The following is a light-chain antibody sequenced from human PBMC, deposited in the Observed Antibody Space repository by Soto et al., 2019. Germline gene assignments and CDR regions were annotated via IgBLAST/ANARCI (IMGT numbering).Light chain of an antibody. V-gene: IGKV1-9*01. CDR1: QGVSSY. CDR3: QQLNSYPWT. J-gene: IGKJ1*01. CDR2: GAS. Sequence: DIQLTQSPAFLSASVRDRVTITCRDSQGVSSYLAWYQQKPGKAPKLLIYGASTLQTGVPSRFSGSGSGTEFTLTISILQPEDFATYYCQQLNSYPWTFGQGTKVEIK.